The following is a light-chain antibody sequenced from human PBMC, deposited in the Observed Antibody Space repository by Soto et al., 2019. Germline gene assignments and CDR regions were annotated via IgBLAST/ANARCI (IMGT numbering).Light chain of an antibody. CDR2: DDR. CDR1: NIGAKG. Sequence: SYELTQPPSVSVAPGQTANITCGGNNIGAKGVHWYQQKNPGQAPVLVVFDDRARPSAIPERFSGSNSGNTATLTISRVEAGDEADYYCQVWHSTSVRVFGGGTKLTVL. V-gene: IGLV3-21*02. CDR3: QVWHSTSVRV. J-gene: IGLJ2*01.